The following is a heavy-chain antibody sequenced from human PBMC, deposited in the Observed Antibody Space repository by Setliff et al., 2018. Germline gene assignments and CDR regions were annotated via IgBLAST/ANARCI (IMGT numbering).Heavy chain of an antibody. J-gene: IGHJ4*02. CDR3: ARGNYYDSSGYSVDY. CDR2: IIPILGIA. D-gene: IGHD3-22*01. Sequence: SVKVSCKASGYTFTDYYMHWVRQAPGQGLEWMGRIIPILGIANYAQKFQGRVTITTDESTSTAYMELSSLRSEDTAVYYCARGNYYDSSGYSVDYWGQGTLVTVSS. CDR1: GYTFTDYY. V-gene: IGHV1-69*04.